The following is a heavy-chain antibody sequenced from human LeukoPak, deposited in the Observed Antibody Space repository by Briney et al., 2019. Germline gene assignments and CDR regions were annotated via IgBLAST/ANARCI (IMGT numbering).Heavy chain of an antibody. V-gene: IGHV1-69*04. Sequence: SVKVSCKASGGTFSSYAISWVRQAPGQGLEWMGRIIPILGIANYAQKFQGRVTITADKSTSTAYMELSSLRSEDTAVYYCAREGCSGGSCYSVYWGQGTLVTVSS. D-gene: IGHD2-15*01. CDR3: AREGCSGGSCYSVY. CDR2: IIPILGIA. J-gene: IGHJ4*02. CDR1: GGTFSSYA.